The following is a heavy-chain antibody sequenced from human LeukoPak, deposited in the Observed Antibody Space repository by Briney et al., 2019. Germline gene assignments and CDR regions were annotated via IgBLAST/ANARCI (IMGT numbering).Heavy chain of an antibody. J-gene: IGHJ2*01. CDR2: ISAYNGHT. D-gene: IGHD3-10*01. CDR1: GYSFTNYG. Sequence: ASVKVSCKASGYSFTNYGILWVRPAPGQGLEWMGWISAYNGHTNYAQKLQDRVTMTTETSTGIAYMELGSLISDDTAVYYCARITMVRGVLFDWYFDLWGRGTLVTVSS. V-gene: IGHV1-18*01. CDR3: ARITMVRGVLFDWYFDL.